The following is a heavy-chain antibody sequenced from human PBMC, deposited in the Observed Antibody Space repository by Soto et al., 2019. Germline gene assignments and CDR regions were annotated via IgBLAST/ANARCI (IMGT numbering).Heavy chain of an antibody. CDR3: ARGDIVVVVAATRTHNWFDP. CDR1: GGSISSSNW. CDR2: IYHSGST. Sequence: QVPLQESGPGLVKPSGTLSLTCAVSGGSISSSNWWSWFRHPPGKGLEWIGEIYHSGSTNYNTSLKSRFTRSGDKSKNQFSLKLSSLTAAYTAVYYCARGDIVVVVAATRTHNWFDPWGQGTLVTVSS. D-gene: IGHD2-15*01. V-gene: IGHV4-4*02. J-gene: IGHJ5*02.